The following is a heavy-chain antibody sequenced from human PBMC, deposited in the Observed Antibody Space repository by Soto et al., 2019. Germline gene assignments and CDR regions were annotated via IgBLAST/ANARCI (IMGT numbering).Heavy chain of an antibody. J-gene: IGHJ4*02. CDR1: GFTFSSYW. CDR2: IKQDGSEK. Sequence: GGSLRLSCAASGFTFSSYWMSWVRQAPGKGLEWVANIKQDGSEKYYVDSVKGRFTISRDNAKNSLYLQMNSLRAEDTAVYYCARDNRQWLVRRLDYWGQGTLVTVSS. CDR3: ARDNRQWLVRRLDY. V-gene: IGHV3-7*01. D-gene: IGHD6-19*01.